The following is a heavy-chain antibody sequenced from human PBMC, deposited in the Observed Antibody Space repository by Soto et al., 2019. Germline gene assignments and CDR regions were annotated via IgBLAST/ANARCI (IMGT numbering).Heavy chain of an antibody. CDR1: GYSISSGYY. V-gene: IGHV4-38-2*02. J-gene: IGHJ5*02. D-gene: IGHD3-3*01. CDR3: ARELANYDFWSGYYTRWFDP. Sequence: SETLSLTCAVSGYSISSGYYWGWIRQPPGKGLEWIGEINHSGSTNYNPSLKSRVTISVDTSKNQFSLKLSSVTAADTAVYYCARELANYDFWSGYYTRWFDPWGQGTLVTVSS. CDR2: INHSGST.